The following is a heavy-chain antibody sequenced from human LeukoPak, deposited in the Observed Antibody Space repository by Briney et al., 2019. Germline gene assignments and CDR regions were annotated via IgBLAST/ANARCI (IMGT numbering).Heavy chain of an antibody. CDR1: AFTFSTYE. J-gene: IGHJ4*02. D-gene: IGHD5-18*01. CDR3: TRGSHSYGPFGY. V-gene: IGHV3-48*03. Sequence: GGSLRLSCAASAFTFSTYEMNWVRQAPGTGLEWVSYISSSGRTIYYADSVKGRFTISRDNAKNSLYLQMNSLRAEDTAVCYCTRGSHSYGPFGYWGQGTLVTVSS. CDR2: ISSSGRTI.